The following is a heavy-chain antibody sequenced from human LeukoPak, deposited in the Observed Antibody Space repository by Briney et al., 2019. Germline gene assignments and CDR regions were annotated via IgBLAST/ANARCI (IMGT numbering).Heavy chain of an antibody. J-gene: IGHJ5*02. CDR2: INPNSGGT. V-gene: IGHV1-2*02. CDR3: ARTRYDILTLTYNWFDP. Sequence: ASVKVSCKASGHTFTGYYMHWVRQAPGQGLEWMGWINPNSGGTNYAQKFQGRVTMTRDTSISTAYMELSRLRSDDTAVYYCARTRYDILTLTYNWFDPWGQGTLVTVSS. D-gene: IGHD3-9*01. CDR1: GHTFTGYY.